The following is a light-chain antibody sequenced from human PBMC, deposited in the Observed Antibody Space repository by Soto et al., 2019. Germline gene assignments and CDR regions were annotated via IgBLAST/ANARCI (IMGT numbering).Light chain of an antibody. CDR3: QQYSNWPPGT. V-gene: IGKV3-15*01. Sequence: EIVMTQSPATLSVSPGERATLSCRASQSVRSNLAWYQQKPGQAPRLLIYGASTRATGIPARFSGSGSGTEFTLTISSLQPEDFAVYHCQQYSNWPPGTFGQGTKVDIK. CDR1: QSVRSN. J-gene: IGKJ1*01. CDR2: GAS.